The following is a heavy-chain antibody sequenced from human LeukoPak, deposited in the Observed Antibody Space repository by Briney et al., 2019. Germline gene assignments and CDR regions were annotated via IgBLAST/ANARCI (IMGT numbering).Heavy chain of an antibody. V-gene: IGHV3-21*01. CDR1: GFTFSSYS. CDR2: ISSSGSYI. CDR3: ARNTGTGYFDY. Sequence: KTGGSLRLSCAASGFTFSSYSMNWVRQAPGKGLEWVSSISSSGSYIYYADSVKGRFTISRDNAKNSLYLQMNSLRAEDTAVYYCARNTGTGYFDYWGQGTLVTVSS. D-gene: IGHD3/OR15-3a*01. J-gene: IGHJ4*02.